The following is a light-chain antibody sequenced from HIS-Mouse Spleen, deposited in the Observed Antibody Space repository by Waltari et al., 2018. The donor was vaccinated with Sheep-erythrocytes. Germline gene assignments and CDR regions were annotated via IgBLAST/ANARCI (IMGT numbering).Light chain of an antibody. J-gene: IGLJ3*02. CDR1: SSDVGSYNL. Sequence: QSALTQPASVSGSPGQSITISCTGTSSDVGSYNLVSWYQQHPGKAPQLMIYEGSKRPSGVSKRVSGAKSGNTASLTISVLQAEYEADYYCCSYAGSSTPWVFGGGTKLTVL. CDR2: EGS. V-gene: IGLV2-23*01. CDR3: CSYAGSSTPWV.